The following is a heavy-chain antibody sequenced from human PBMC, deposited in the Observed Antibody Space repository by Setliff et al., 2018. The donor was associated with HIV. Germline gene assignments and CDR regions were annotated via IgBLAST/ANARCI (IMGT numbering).Heavy chain of an antibody. V-gene: IGHV3-48*03. J-gene: IGHJ3*02. CDR1: GFTFSAYE. CDR3: ARPSQEDYYDSSAGGSAFDI. CDR2: ISSSGSTI. Sequence: GGSLRLSCTASGFTFSAYEMNWVRQAPGKGLEWISYISSSGSTIYYADSVKGRFTISRDNAKNSLYLQMNSLRAEDTAVYYCARPSQEDYYDSSAGGSAFDIWGQGTMVTVS. D-gene: IGHD3-22*01.